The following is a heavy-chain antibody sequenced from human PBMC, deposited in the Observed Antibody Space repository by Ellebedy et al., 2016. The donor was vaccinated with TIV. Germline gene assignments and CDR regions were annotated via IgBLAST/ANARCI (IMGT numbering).Heavy chain of an antibody. CDR1: GFTFSTYW. J-gene: IGHJ4*01. Sequence: GESLKISXAASGFTFSTYWMSWVRQAPGKGLEWVANINQGGSETYYVDSVKGRFTMSRDNAKNSLYLQLNSLRAEDTAVYYCARSPVTGTVDYWGHGTLVTVSS. CDR2: INQGGSET. V-gene: IGHV3-7*01. CDR3: ARSPVTGTVDY. D-gene: IGHD1-20*01.